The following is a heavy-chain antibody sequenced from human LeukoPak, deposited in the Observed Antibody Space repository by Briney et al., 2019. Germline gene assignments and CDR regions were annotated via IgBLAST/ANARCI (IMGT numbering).Heavy chain of an antibody. D-gene: IGHD2-21*02. CDR1: GGTFISYA. CDR3: ARGGDATYYYYYYMDV. V-gene: IGHV1-69*13. J-gene: IGHJ6*03. Sequence: ASVKVSCKASGGTFISYAISWGRQAPRQGLEWTGVIIPIFGTADYAQKFQGRVTITSDESTSTAYRELSSLRSEDTAVYYCARGGDATYYYYYYMDVWGKGTTVTVSS. CDR2: IIPIFGTA.